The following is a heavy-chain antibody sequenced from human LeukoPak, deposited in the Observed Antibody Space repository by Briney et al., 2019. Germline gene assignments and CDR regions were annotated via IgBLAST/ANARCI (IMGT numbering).Heavy chain of an antibody. Sequence: GGSLRLSCAASGFTFSSYWMSWVRQAPGKGLEWVANIKQDGSEKYYVDSVKGRFTISRDNAKNSLYLQMNTLRAEDTAVYYCASSGSYWILFDYWGQGTLVTVST. CDR3: ASSGSYWILFDY. CDR1: GFTFSSYW. V-gene: IGHV3-7*01. D-gene: IGHD1-26*01. J-gene: IGHJ4*02. CDR2: IKQDGSEK.